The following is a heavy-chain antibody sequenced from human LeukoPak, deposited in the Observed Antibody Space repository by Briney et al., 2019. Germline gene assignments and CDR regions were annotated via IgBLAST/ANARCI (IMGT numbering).Heavy chain of an antibody. D-gene: IGHD2-21*01. CDR1: GFTFSTYS. CDR2: ISTSGSYI. J-gene: IGHJ4*02. CDR3: ARPLSRSSQAYCFDC. Sequence: GGSLRLSCAASGFTFSTYSLNWVRQAPGKGLEWVSSISTSGSYIYYADSVKGRFTISRDNAKNSLYLQMNSLTAEDTAVYYCARPLSRSSQAYCFDCWGQGTLVTVSS. V-gene: IGHV3-21*01.